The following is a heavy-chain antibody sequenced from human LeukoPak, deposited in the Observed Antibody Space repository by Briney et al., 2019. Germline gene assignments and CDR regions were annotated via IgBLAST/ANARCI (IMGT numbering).Heavy chain of an antibody. V-gene: IGHV3-74*03. Sequence: PGGSLRLSCAASGFTFSSHWMHWVRQAPGKGLVWVSRNNGDGSNTTYADSVKGRFTISRDNAKNTLYLQMNSLRAEDTAVYYCARRSLYYYDSSGFDYWGQGTLVTVSS. J-gene: IGHJ4*02. CDR1: GFTFSSHW. D-gene: IGHD3-22*01. CDR3: ARRSLYYYDSSGFDY. CDR2: NNGDGSNT.